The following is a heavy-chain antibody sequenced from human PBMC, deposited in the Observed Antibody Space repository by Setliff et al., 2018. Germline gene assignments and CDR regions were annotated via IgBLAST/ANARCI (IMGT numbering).Heavy chain of an antibody. CDR1: GGSVSSTSHY. D-gene: IGHD3-10*01. J-gene: IGHJ1*01. CDR3: ARVDFTMIQGVLGL. V-gene: IGHV4-39*07. CDR2: VYYSGYT. Sequence: SETLSLTCNVSGGSVSSTSHYWGWIRQPPGKGMEWIGSVYYSGYTYYNPSLQSRVTISADMSKNQFSMKLTPVTAADTAVYYCARVDFTMIQGVLGLWGQGTLVTVSS.